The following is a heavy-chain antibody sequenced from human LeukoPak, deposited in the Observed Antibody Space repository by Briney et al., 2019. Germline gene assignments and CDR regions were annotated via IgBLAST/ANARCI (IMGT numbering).Heavy chain of an antibody. Sequence: GGSLRLSCAASGFPFSSYGMHWVRQAPGKGLEWVAVIWYDGSNKYYADSVKGRFTISRDNSKNTLYLQMNSLRAEDTAVYYCARDRRDLIAAAGIIDYWGQGTLVTVSS. J-gene: IGHJ4*02. D-gene: IGHD6-13*01. CDR3: ARDRRDLIAAAGIIDY. CDR2: IWYDGSNK. CDR1: GFPFSSYG. V-gene: IGHV3-33*01.